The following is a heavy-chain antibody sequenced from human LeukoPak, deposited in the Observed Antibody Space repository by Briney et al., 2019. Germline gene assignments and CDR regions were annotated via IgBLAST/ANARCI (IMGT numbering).Heavy chain of an antibody. D-gene: IGHD3-22*01. CDR1: GYSFTSYW. CDR2: IYPGNSDT. V-gene: IGHV5-51*01. Sequence: GESLKISCKGSGYSFTSYWIGWVRQMPGKGLEWMGIIYPGNSDTRYSSSFQGQVTISADKSISTAYLQWSSLKASDTAMYYCARLPRPYDSSGYYYVGWFDPWGQGTLVTVSS. CDR3: ARLPRPYDSSGYYYVGWFDP. J-gene: IGHJ5*02.